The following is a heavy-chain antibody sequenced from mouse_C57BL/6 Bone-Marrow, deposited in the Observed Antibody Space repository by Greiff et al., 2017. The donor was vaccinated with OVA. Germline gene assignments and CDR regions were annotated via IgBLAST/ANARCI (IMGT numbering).Heavy chain of an antibody. D-gene: IGHD4-1*02. J-gene: IGHJ2*01. Sequence: DVQLQESGPGLVKPSQSLSLTCSVTGYSITSGYYWYWIRKFPGNKLEWMGYISYGGSNNYNPTLKNRISITRDTSKNQFCLKFNAVTTADTATYYCARETTGYYFDDWGQGTTLTVSS. CDR2: ISYGGSN. V-gene: IGHV3-6*01. CDR1: GYSITSGYY. CDR3: ARETTGYYFDD.